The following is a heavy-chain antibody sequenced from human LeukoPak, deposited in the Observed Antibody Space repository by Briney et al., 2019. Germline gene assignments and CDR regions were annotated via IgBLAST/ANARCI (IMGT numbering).Heavy chain of an antibody. CDR3: AKGYVDVLGKMLS. D-gene: IGHD2-8*01. CDR1: GFTFSSYA. Sequence: PGGSLRLSCAASGFTFSSYAMSWVRQAPGKGLEGLSAISRSGGTPYYADSVKGRFTISRDNSKNTLYLQMTSLRAEDTAVYYCAKGYVDVLGKMLSWGQGTLVTVSS. CDR2: ISRSGGTP. V-gene: IGHV3-23*01. J-gene: IGHJ4*02.